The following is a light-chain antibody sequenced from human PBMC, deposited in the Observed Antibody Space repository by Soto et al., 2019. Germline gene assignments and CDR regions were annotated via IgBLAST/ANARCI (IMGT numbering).Light chain of an antibody. CDR3: QQYASSPLT. V-gene: IGKV3-20*01. J-gene: IGKJ4*01. CDR2: GAS. CDR1: QSVGRNF. Sequence: EIVLTQSPGTLSLSPGERATLSCRASQSVGRNFLAWYQQKTGQAPRLLIHGASSRATGIPDRISGSGSGTSYTLTISRLEPEDFAVDYCQQYASSPLTFGGGTKVE.